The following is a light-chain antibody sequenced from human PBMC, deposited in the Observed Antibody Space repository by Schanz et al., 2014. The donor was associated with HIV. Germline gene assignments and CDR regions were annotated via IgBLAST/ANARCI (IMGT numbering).Light chain of an antibody. J-gene: IGLJ3*02. CDR2: DVR. CDR1: SSDLGGYNY. V-gene: IGLV2-14*03. CDR3: SSYTSSSTKV. Sequence: SALTQPASVSGAPGQSITISCTGTSSDLGGYNYSSWYQQHPGKAPKLMIYDVRNRPSGVSNRFSGSKSGNTASLTISGLQAEDEADYYCSSYTSSSTKVFGGGTKLTVL.